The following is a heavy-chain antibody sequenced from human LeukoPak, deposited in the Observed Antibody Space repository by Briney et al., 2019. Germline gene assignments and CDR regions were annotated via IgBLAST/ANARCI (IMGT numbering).Heavy chain of an antibody. V-gene: IGHV1-24*01. Sequence: GASVKVSCKVSGYTLTELSMHWVRQAPGKGLEWMGGFDPEDGETIYAQKFQGRVTMTRNTSISTAYMELSSLRSEDTAVYYCARGVAVAGTGFDYWGQGTLVTVSS. D-gene: IGHD6-19*01. J-gene: IGHJ4*02. CDR1: GYTLTELS. CDR3: ARGVAVAGTGFDY. CDR2: FDPEDGET.